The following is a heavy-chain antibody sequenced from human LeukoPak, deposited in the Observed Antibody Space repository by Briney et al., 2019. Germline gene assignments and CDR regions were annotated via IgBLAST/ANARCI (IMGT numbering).Heavy chain of an antibody. V-gene: IGHV3-13*01. CDR2: VSSGFHA. J-gene: IGHJ4*02. Sequence: GGSLRLSCTASGFTLGSHDMHWVRQIPGQGLEWVAAVSSGFHAFFADSVQGRFTVSREDVRNSLYLQMNSLRAGDTAVYYCVREARGYHYTYFDYWGQGTLVTVSS. CDR1: GFTLGSHD. CDR3: VREARGYHYTYFDY. D-gene: IGHD5-18*01.